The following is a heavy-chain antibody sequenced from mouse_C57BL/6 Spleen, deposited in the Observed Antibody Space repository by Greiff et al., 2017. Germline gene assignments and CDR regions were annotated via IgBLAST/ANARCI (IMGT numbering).Heavy chain of an antibody. CDR2: IDPSDSYT. CDR1: GYTFTSYW. CDR3: ARRDYYGRYFDV. J-gene: IGHJ1*03. D-gene: IGHD1-1*01. Sequence: QVHVKQPGAELVLPGASVKLSCKASGYTFTSYWMHWVKQRPGQGLEWIGEIDPSDSYTNYNQKFKGKSTLTVDKSSSTAYMQLSSLTSEDSAVYYCARRDYYGRYFDVWGTGTTVTVSS. V-gene: IGHV1-69*01.